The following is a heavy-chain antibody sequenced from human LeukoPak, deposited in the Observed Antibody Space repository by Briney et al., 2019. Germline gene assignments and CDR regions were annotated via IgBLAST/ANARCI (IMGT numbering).Heavy chain of an antibody. CDR1: GYTLTELS. CDR3: ALRVARGPFDY. Sequence: ASVKVSSKVSGYTLTELSMHWVRQAPGKGREWMGGFGPEDGETIYAQKFQGRVTMTEDTSTDTAYMELSSLRSEDTAVYYCALRVARGPFDYWGQGTLVTVSS. D-gene: IGHD2-15*01. J-gene: IGHJ4*02. CDR2: FGPEDGET. V-gene: IGHV1-24*01.